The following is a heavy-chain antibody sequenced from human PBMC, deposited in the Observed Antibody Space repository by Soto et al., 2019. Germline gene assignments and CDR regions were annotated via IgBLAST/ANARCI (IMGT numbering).Heavy chain of an antibody. CDR2: ISYDGNNN. CDR3: AKRTRPGTAVVRVYYYGLDV. J-gene: IGHJ6*02. V-gene: IGHV3-30*18. Sequence: GGSLRLSCRASKFIFSNYDMHWVRQAPGKGLEWVAFISYDGNNNHYADSVKGRFTISRDNSKNTLYLQVNSLRAEDTAVYYCAKRTRPGTAVVRVYYYGLDVWGQGTTVTVSS. CDR1: KFIFSNYD. D-gene: IGHD5-18*01.